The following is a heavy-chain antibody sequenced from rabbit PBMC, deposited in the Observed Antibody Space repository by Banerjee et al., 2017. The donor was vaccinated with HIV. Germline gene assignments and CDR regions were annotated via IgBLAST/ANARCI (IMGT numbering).Heavy chain of an antibody. CDR2: IYAGSSGST. Sequence: QSLEESGGDLVKPGASLTLTCTASGFDLSNYHMCWVRQAPGKGLELIGCIYAGSSGSTYYASWAKGRFTIPKTSSTTVTLQMTSLTAADTATYFCARGYTDVPYNLWGQGTLVTVS. CDR3: ARGYTDVPYNL. D-gene: IGHD6-1*01. J-gene: IGHJ4*01. V-gene: IGHV1S40*01. CDR1: GFDLSNYH.